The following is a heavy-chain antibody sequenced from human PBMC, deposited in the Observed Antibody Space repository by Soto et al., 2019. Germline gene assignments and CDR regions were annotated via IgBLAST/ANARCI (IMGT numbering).Heavy chain of an antibody. V-gene: IGHV4-30-2*01. CDR3: ARAPRTTYCGGDCYYFDY. Sequence: SETLSLTCAVSGGSISSGGYSWSWIRQPPGKGLEWIGYIYHSGSTYYNPSLKSRVTISVDRSKNQFSLKLSSVTAADTAVYYCARAPRTTYCGGDCYYFDYWGQGTLVTVSS. CDR2: IYHSGST. CDR1: GGSISSGGYS. D-gene: IGHD2-21*02. J-gene: IGHJ4*02.